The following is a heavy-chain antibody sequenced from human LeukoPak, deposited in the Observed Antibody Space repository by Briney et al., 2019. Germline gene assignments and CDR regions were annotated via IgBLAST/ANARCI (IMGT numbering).Heavy chain of an antibody. D-gene: IGHD4-17*01. Sequence: GGSLRLSCAASGFTFSSYGMHWVRQAPGKGLEWVAFRRYDGSNKYYADSVKGRFTISRDNSKNTLYLQMNSLRAEDTAVYYCAKAGYGDYSIDYWGQGTLVTVSS. CDR2: RRYDGSNK. CDR1: GFTFSSYG. V-gene: IGHV3-30*02. J-gene: IGHJ4*02. CDR3: AKAGYGDYSIDY.